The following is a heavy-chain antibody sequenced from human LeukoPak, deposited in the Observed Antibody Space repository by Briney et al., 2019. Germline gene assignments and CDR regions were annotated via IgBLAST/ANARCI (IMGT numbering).Heavy chain of an antibody. Sequence: GASVKVSCKASGYTFTSYYMHWVRQAPGQGLEWMGGIIPIFGTANYAQKFQGRVTITADESTSTAYMELSSLRSEDTAVYYCARVVVAADYYFDYWGQGTLVTVSS. V-gene: IGHV1-69*13. CDR3: ARVVVAADYYFDY. CDR2: IIPIFGTA. CDR1: GYTFTSYY. D-gene: IGHD2-15*01. J-gene: IGHJ4*02.